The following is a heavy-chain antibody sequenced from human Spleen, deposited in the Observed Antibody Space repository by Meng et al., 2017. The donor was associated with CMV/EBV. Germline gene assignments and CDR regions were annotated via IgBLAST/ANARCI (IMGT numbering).Heavy chain of an antibody. CDR2: IYPGDSDT. CDR3: ARHYTTSWYSDFHY. J-gene: IGHJ4*02. V-gene: IGHV5-51*01. D-gene: IGHD2-2*01. Sequence: KASGYSFTSYWIGWVRQMPGKGLEYMGIIYPGDSDTSYNPSIQGHVTISADKSISTAYLQWSSLKASDTAIYYCARHYTTSWYSDFHYWGQGTLVTVSS. CDR1: GYSFTSYW.